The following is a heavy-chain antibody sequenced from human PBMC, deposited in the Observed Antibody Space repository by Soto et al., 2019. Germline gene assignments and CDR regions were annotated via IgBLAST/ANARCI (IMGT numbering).Heavy chain of an antibody. Sequence: AGGSLRLSCAASGFTFSSYGMHWVRQAPGKGLEWVAVIWYDGSNKYYADSVKGRFTISRDNSKNTLYLQMNSLRAEDTAVYYCARVIAARPYYYYGMDVWGQGTTVTVSS. J-gene: IGHJ6*02. CDR1: GFTFSSYG. CDR2: IWYDGSNK. D-gene: IGHD6-6*01. V-gene: IGHV3-33*01. CDR3: ARVIAARPYYYYGMDV.